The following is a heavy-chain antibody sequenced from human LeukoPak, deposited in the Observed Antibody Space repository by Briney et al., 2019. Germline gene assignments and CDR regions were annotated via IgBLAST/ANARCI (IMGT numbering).Heavy chain of an antibody. CDR3: ASSNGDHGRPFDS. CDR2: IYYTGST. J-gene: IGHJ4*02. CDR1: GGSISSGGYY. D-gene: IGHD4-17*01. V-gene: IGHV4-61*08. Sequence: SETLSLTCTVSGGSISSGGYYWSWIRQPPGKGLEWIGYIYYTGSTINNPSLKGRVTISIDTSTNQFSLRLTSVTAADTAVYYCASSNGDHGRPFDSWGQGTLVTVSS.